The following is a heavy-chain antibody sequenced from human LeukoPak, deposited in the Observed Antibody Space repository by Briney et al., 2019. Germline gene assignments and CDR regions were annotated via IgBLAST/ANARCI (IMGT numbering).Heavy chain of an antibody. CDR1: GFTFSNYI. CDR2: ISGSGVST. CDR3: ERRDDAFDI. V-gene: IGHV3-23*01. Sequence: GGSLRLSCAASGFTFSNYIMNWVRQAPGKGLEWVSTISGSGVSTYYADSVKGRFTISRDNSKNTLYLQMNSLRAEDTAVYYCERRDDAFDIWGQGTMVTVSS. J-gene: IGHJ3*02.